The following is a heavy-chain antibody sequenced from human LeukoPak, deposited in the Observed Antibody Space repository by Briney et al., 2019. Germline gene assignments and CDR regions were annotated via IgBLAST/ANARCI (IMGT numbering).Heavy chain of an antibody. V-gene: IGHV3-23*01. CDR3: ARAVSDYGDYYFDY. J-gene: IGHJ4*02. CDR2: ISGSGGST. Sequence: QTGGSLRLSCAASGFTFSSYAMSWVRQAPGKGLEWVSAISGSGGSTYYADSVKGRFTISRDNSKNTLYLQMNSLRAEDTAVYYCARAVSDYGDYYFDYWGQGTLVTVSS. CDR1: GFTFSSYA. D-gene: IGHD4-17*01.